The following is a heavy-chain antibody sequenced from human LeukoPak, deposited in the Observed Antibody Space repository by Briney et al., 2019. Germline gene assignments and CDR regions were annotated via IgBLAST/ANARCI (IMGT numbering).Heavy chain of an antibody. J-gene: IGHJ6*03. CDR1: GFTLSSNY. CDR2: IYSGGTT. Sequence: GESLRLSCAASGFTLSSNYMSWVRQAPGGGLELVALIYSGGTTYHPDSVKGRFTISRDNSKNTLYFQMNSLRAEDTAVYYCARLNWLFQEGYYYYMDVWGKGTTVTISS. CDR3: ARLNWLFQEGYYYYMDV. V-gene: IGHV3-53*01. D-gene: IGHD3-9*01.